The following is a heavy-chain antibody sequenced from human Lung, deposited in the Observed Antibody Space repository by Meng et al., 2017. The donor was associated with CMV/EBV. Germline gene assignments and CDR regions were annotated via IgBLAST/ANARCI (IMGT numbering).Heavy chain of an antibody. V-gene: IGHV3-21*06. CDR2: VSSSSSHI. J-gene: IGHJ6*01. Sequence: GEXXKISCAASGFTFSYYSMNWVRQAPGKGLEWVSSVSSSSSHIYYSDSVRGRFTISRDNAKNSLYLQMDSLRAGDTGVYYCARPTGVDGMDVWGQGTTVNGCS. D-gene: IGHD7-27*01. CDR3: ARPTGVDGMDV. CDR1: GFTFSYYS.